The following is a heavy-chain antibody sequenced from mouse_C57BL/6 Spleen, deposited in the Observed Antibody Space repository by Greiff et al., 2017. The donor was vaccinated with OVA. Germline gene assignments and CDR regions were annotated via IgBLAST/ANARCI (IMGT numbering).Heavy chain of an antibody. CDR2: IYPGSGST. Sequence: QVQLQQPGAELVKPGASVKMSCKASGYTFTSYWITWVKQRPGQGLEWIGDIYPGSGSTNYNEKFKSKATLTVDTSSSTAYMQLSSLTSEDSAVYYCARKDSNYRDGAMDYWGQGTSVTVSS. CDR3: ARKDSNYRDGAMDY. J-gene: IGHJ4*01. D-gene: IGHD2-5*01. CDR1: GYTFTSYW. V-gene: IGHV1-55*01.